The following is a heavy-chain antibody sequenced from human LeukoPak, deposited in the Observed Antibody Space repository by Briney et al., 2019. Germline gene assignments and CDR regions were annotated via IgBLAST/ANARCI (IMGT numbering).Heavy chain of an antibody. D-gene: IGHD1-26*01. CDR2: IYTSGST. CDR1: GVSISSYY. CDR3: ARENSGSYREFDY. Sequence: SETLSLTCTVSGVSISSYYCSWIRRPAGKGLEGIGRIYTSGSTNYKASLKSRVSMSVDTSKNQFSLKLSAVTAADTAVFYCARENSGSYREFDYWGQGTLVTLSS. V-gene: IGHV4-4*07. J-gene: IGHJ4*02.